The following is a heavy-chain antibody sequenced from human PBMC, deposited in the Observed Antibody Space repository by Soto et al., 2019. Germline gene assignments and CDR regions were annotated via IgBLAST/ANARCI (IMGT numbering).Heavy chain of an antibody. J-gene: IGHJ4*02. CDR2: VYYSGST. Sequence: SETLSLTCPVPGGSISSYYWSWIRQPPGKRLEWIGYVYYSGSTNYNPSLKSRVTISVDTSKNQFSLTLSSVTAADTAVYYCARGPLYDFWSGYNVDDWGQGTLVTVSS. V-gene: IGHV4-59*01. D-gene: IGHD3-3*01. CDR3: ARGPLYDFWSGYNVDD. CDR1: GGSISSYY.